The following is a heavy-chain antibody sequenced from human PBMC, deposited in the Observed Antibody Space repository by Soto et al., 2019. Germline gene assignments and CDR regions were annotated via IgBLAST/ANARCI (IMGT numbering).Heavy chain of an antibody. V-gene: IGHV3-7*01. Sequence: GGPLRLCGLDSGFSFGNDWMDWVRQAPGKGLEWVANIKEHGSEKFSVDSVRGRFTISRDNAKNSLYLQMNSLRADDTAVYYCARPERNSKYRPLLSWGQGTLVTVSS. D-gene: IGHD1-1*01. CDR3: ARPERNSKYRPLLS. J-gene: IGHJ4*02. CDR2: IKEHGSEK. CDR1: GFSFGNDW.